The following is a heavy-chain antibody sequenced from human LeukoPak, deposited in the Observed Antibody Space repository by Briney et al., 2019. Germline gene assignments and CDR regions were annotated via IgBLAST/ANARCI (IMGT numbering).Heavy chain of an antibody. CDR2: IYHSGST. J-gene: IGHJ6*03. Sequence: PSETLSLTCAVSGYSISSGYYWGWIRQPPGKGLEWIGSIYHSGSTYYSPSLKSRVTISVDTSKNQFSLKLSSVTAADTAVSYCARAGLTIYYYYYMDVWGKGTTVTVSS. CDR3: ARAGLTIYYYYYMDV. CDR1: GYSISSGYY. D-gene: IGHD3/OR15-3a*01. V-gene: IGHV4-38-2*01.